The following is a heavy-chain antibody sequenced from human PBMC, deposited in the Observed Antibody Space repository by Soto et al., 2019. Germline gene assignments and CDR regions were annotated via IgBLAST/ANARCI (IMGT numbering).Heavy chain of an antibody. J-gene: IGHJ4*02. V-gene: IGHV3-73*02. Sequence: EVQLVESGGGLVQPGGSLKLSCAASGFTFSGSAIHWVRQASGKGLEWVGRIRSKANNYATAYAASVNGRFTISRDDSKNPAYLQMNSLKTEDTAVYYCVGYCSTTSCYKSHFDYWGQGTLVTVSS. CDR1: GFTFSGSA. D-gene: IGHD2-2*02. CDR3: VGYCSTTSCYKSHFDY. CDR2: IRSKANNYAT.